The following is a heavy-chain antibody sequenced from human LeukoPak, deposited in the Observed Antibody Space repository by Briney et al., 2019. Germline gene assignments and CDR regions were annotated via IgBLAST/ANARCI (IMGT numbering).Heavy chain of an antibody. D-gene: IGHD1-7*01. Sequence: ASVKVSCNASGYTFTSYDINWVRQATGQGLEWMGWMNPNSGNTGYAQKFQGRVTMTRNTSISTAYMELSSLRSEDTAVYYCAREARGVLNYTYNWFDPWGQGTLVTVSA. CDR3: AREARGVLNYTYNWFDP. J-gene: IGHJ5*02. CDR2: MNPNSGNT. CDR1: GYTFTSYD. V-gene: IGHV1-8*01.